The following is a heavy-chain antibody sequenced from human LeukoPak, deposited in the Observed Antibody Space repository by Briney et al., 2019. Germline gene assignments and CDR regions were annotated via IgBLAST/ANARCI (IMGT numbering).Heavy chain of an antibody. J-gene: IGHJ4*02. V-gene: IGHV4-59*05. CDR2: IYYSKNT. CDR1: GGSISSYY. D-gene: IGHD5-18*01. CDR3: VSPRGFSYGYFDY. Sequence: SATLSLTCTVSGGSISSYYWSWIRQPPGKGLEWIGSIYYSKNTYYNPSLKSRVTISADTSKNQFTLTLGSVSATDTAVYYCVSPRGFSYGYFDYWGQGTLVTVCS.